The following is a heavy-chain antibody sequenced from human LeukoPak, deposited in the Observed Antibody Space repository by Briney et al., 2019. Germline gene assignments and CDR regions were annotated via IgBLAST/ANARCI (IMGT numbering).Heavy chain of an antibody. D-gene: IGHD6-13*01. V-gene: IGHV3-23*01. CDR2: ISGTGGST. CDR3: ATRQRIAAPGTIPDY. Sequence: GGSLRLSCAASGFTFSSYAMSWVRQAPGKGLEWVSAISGTGGSTYYADSVKGRFTISRDNSKNTLYLQMNSLRAEDTAIYYCATRQRIAAPGTIPDYWGQGTLVTVSS. CDR1: GFTFSSYA. J-gene: IGHJ4*02.